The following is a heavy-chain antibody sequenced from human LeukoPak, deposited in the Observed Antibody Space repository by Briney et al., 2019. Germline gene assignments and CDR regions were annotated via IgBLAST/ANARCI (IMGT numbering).Heavy chain of an antibody. Sequence: PSETLSLTCAVSNSSISTYYWTWIRQTPGKGLEWIGYVDSRGNTNYNPSLKGRVTISLASSRKQFSLRLTSVTAADTAVYYCAAGAPKFLHLIYWGQGTLVTVSS. CDR3: AAGAPKFLHLIY. CDR1: NSSISTYY. J-gene: IGHJ4*02. CDR2: VDSRGNT. V-gene: IGHV4-59*01. D-gene: IGHD5-24*01.